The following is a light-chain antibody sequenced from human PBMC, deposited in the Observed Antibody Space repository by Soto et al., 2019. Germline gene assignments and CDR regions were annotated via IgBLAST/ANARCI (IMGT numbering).Light chain of an antibody. CDR3: QQSKDYPPNT. CDR2: DAS. Sequence: AIQLTQSPSSLSASVGDRVTITCRASQGISSALAWYQQKPGKDPKVLIYDASNLEGGVPSRFSGSGSGTDFTLSITSLQPEDFSPYYCQQSKDYPPNTFGGGTKVEIK. J-gene: IGKJ4*01. CDR1: QGISSA. V-gene: IGKV1D-13*01.